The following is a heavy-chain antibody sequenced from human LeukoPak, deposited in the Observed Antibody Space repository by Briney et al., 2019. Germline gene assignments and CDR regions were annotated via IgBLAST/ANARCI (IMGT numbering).Heavy chain of an antibody. CDR1: GGSITSGDYY. CDR2: IHHRGLS. Sequence: PSETLSLTCAVSGGSITSGDYYWSWIRRHPGKGLEWIGYIHHRGLSYYNPSLESRISLSIDTSQNQVSLKLSSVTAADTAVYYCARVRSYYDILTGYYPGPNFDYWGQGTLVTVSS. V-gene: IGHV4-31*11. D-gene: IGHD3-9*01. CDR3: ARVRSYYDILTGYYPGPNFDY. J-gene: IGHJ4*02.